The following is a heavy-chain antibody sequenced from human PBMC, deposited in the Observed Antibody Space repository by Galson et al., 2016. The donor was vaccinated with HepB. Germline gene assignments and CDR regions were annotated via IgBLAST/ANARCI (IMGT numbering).Heavy chain of an antibody. D-gene: IGHD2-21*02. Sequence: SLRLSCAASGFAFNVYNMKWVRQAPGKGLECISYTSSRGETKSYADSVKGRFSISRDNGKNFLFLQMNSLKDEDTATYYCVAEEFVHCGGACSFWGQGTLVTVSS. V-gene: IGHV3-48*03. CDR2: TSSRGETK. J-gene: IGHJ4*02. CDR1: GFAFNVYN. CDR3: VAEEFVHCGGACSF.